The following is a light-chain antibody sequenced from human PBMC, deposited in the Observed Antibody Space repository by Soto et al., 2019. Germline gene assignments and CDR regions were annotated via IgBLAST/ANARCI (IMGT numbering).Light chain of an antibody. CDR3: QQHYSAPLT. CDR1: QSLLSNNKNF. V-gene: IGKV4-1*01. J-gene: IGKJ4*01. CDR2: WSS. Sequence: DIVLTQSPDSLTVSLGERATINCKSSQSLLSNNKNFIGWFQKRPGQPPKVLFSWSSTRESGVPDRFAGSGSGTDFTLTISNLQAEDVAVYYGQQHYSAPLTFGGGTKVEIK.